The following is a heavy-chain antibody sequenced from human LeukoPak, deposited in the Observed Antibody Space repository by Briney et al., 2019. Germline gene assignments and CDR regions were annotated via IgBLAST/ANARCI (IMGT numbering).Heavy chain of an antibody. Sequence: GASVKVSCKASGYTFTSYYMHWVRQAPGQGLEWMGWINPNSGGTNYAQKFQGRVTMTRDTSISTAYMELSRLRSDDTAVYYCVCPGIAAAGTSPWGQGTLVTVSS. CDR1: GYTFTSYY. D-gene: IGHD6-13*01. CDR2: INPNSGGT. J-gene: IGHJ5*02. V-gene: IGHV1-2*02. CDR3: VCPGIAAAGTSP.